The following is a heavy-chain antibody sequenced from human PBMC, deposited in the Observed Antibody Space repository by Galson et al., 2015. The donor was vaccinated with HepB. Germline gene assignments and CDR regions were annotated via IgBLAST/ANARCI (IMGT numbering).Heavy chain of an antibody. V-gene: IGHV3-66*01. Sequence: SLRLSCAASGFTFSSYAMIWVRQAPGKGLEGVSVIYSGGSTYYADSVKGRFTISRDNSKDTLYLQMNSLRAEDTAVYYCARGWEYYDAFDIWGQGTMVTVSS. D-gene: IGHD1-26*01. CDR1: GFTFSSYA. J-gene: IGHJ3*02. CDR3: ARGWEYYDAFDI. CDR2: IYSGGST.